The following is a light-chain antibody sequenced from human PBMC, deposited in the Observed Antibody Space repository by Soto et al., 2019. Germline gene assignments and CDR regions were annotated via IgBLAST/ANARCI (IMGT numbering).Light chain of an antibody. Sequence: EIVLTQSPGTLSLSPGERATLSCRASQTFTSGFLAWYQQKPGQAPRLLIYGASSRTTGIPDRFSGSGSGTAFTLTISRLEPEDFAVYYCQQYDSSPRTFGQGTKVEIK. CDR2: GAS. J-gene: IGKJ1*01. CDR3: QQYDSSPRT. CDR1: QTFTSGF. V-gene: IGKV3-20*01.